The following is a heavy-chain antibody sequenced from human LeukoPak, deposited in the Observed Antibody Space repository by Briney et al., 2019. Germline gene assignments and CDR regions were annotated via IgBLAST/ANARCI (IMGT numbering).Heavy chain of an antibody. CDR1: GFTFSSYA. V-gene: IGHV3-23*01. CDR3: AKDRQTLYYYGSGSYIGPEYFQH. J-gene: IGHJ1*01. D-gene: IGHD3-10*01. CDR2: ISGSGGST. Sequence: GGSLRLSCAASGFTFSSYAMSWVRQAPGKGLEWVSAISGSGGSTYYADSVKGRFTISRDNSKNTLYLQMNSLRAEDTAVFYCAKDRQTLYYYGSGSYIGPEYFQHWGQGTLVTVSS.